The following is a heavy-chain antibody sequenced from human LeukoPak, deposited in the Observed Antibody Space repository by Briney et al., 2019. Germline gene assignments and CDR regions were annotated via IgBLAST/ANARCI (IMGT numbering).Heavy chain of an antibody. Sequence: GGSLRLSCAASGFSLGTDWMNWVRQAPGKGLVWVSRINSDGSTTTYADSVKGRFTISRDNAKNTLYLQMNSLRAEDTAVYCCGGGGYLLDYWGQGTLVTVSS. V-gene: IGHV3-74*01. J-gene: IGHJ4*02. CDR3: GGGGYLLDY. D-gene: IGHD1-26*01. CDR2: INSDGSTT. CDR1: GFSLGTDW.